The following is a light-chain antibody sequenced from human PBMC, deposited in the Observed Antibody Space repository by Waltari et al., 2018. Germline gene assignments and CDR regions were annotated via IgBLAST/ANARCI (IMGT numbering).Light chain of an antibody. CDR2: WAS. J-gene: IGKJ3*01. CDR3: QQYYNTPST. V-gene: IGKV4-1*01. Sequence: DIVMTQSPDSLAVSLGERATFNCTSSQSVLYSSNNKNYLAWYQQKPGQPPKRLIYWASIRESGVPDRFSGSGSGTDFTLTINSLQAEDVAVYYCQQYYNTPSTFGPGTKVDIK. CDR1: QSVLYSSNNKNY.